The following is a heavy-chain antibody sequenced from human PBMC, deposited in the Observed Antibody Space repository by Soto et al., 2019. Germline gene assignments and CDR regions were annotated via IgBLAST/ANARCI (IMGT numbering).Heavy chain of an antibody. V-gene: IGHV3-11*06. CDR1: VFTFIDYY. J-gene: IGHJ4*02. D-gene: IGHD5-18*01. CDR3: ARRVGYSYGLGSWYFDY. Sequence: PGWSLRLSCASSVFTFIDYYMSWIRQAPGKGLEWVSYISSSSSYTNYADSVKGRFTISRDNAKNSLYLQMNSLRAEDTAVYYCARRVGYSYGLGSWYFDYWGQGTLVTVSS. CDR2: ISSSSSYT.